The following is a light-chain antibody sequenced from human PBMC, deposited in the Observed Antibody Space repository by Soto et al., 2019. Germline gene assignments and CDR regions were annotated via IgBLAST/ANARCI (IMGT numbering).Light chain of an antibody. Sequence: QSVLTQPPSVSGTPGQKVSFSCSGSASNLGGNPVNWYQHLPGAAPKLLIYTNHQRPSGVPDRFSGSKSGTSASLAISGLRSEDEADFYCAAWDDSLNAVVFGGGTKVTVL. V-gene: IGLV1-44*01. CDR1: ASNLGGNP. CDR2: TNH. J-gene: IGLJ2*01. CDR3: AAWDDSLNAVV.